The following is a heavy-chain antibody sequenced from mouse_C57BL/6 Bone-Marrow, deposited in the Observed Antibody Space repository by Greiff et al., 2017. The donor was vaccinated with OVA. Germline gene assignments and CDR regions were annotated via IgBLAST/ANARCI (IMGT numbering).Heavy chain of an antibody. Sequence: EVKLMESGGGLVQPGGSMKLSCVASGFTFSNYWMNWVRQSPEKGLEWVAQIRLKSDNYATHYAESVKGRFTISRDDSKSSVYLQMNNLRAEDTGIYYCTGSTVGRTMDYWGQGTSVTVSS. CDR3: TGSTVGRTMDY. V-gene: IGHV6-3*01. CDR2: IRLKSDNYAT. D-gene: IGHD1-1*01. CDR1: GFTFSNYW. J-gene: IGHJ4*01.